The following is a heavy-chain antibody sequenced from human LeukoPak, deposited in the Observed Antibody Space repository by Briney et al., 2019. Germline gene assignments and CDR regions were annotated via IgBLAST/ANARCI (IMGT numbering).Heavy chain of an antibody. J-gene: IGHJ4*02. CDR1: GFTFSSYA. CDR3: AKGPEAYIWGSYRDY. D-gene: IGHD3-16*02. Sequence: PGGSLRLSSAASGFTFSSYAMSWVRQAPGKGLEWVSAISGSGGSTYYADSVKGRFTISRDNSKNTLYLQMNSLRAEDTAVYYCAKGPEAYIWGSYRDYWGQGTLVTVSS. V-gene: IGHV3-23*01. CDR2: ISGSGGST.